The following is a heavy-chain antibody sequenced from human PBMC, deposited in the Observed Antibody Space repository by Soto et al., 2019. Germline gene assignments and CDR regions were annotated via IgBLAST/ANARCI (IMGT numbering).Heavy chain of an antibody. J-gene: IGHJ4*02. Sequence: GGSLRLSCAASGFTVSSNYMGWVRQAPGKGLEWVSVIYSGGSTYYADSVKGRFTISRDNSKNTLYLQMNSLRAEDTAVYYCARLGRRSGWLDYWGQGTLVTVSS. CDR2: IYSGGST. V-gene: IGHV3-66*01. D-gene: IGHD6-19*01. CDR1: GFTVSSNY. CDR3: ARLGRRSGWLDY.